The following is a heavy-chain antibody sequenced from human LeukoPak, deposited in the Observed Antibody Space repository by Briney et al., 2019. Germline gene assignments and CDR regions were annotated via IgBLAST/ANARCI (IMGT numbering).Heavy chain of an antibody. Sequence: GGSLRLSCAASGFDVMTNYMSWVRQAPGEGLEWVSVISRGADTYYADSVKGRFIIYRDSSTNTVYLQMDRLRAEDTAVYFCVKETPGTTMYYWGQGTLVTVSA. CDR1: GFDVMTNY. D-gene: IGHD1-7*01. J-gene: IGHJ4*02. V-gene: IGHV3-66*01. CDR2: ISRGADT. CDR3: VKETPGTTMYY.